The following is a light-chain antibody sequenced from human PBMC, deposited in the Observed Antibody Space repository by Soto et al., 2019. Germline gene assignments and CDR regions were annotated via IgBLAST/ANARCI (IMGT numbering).Light chain of an antibody. J-gene: IGKJ1*01. CDR3: QQRSNWPPWT. Sequence: DIVLTQSPATLSLSPGERATLTCRASQSVSSFLAWYQQKPGQAPRLLIYGASIRATGIPARFSGSGSWADFTLPISSLEPEDFAVYYCQQRSNWPPWTFGQGTKVDIK. V-gene: IGKV3-11*01. CDR2: GAS. CDR1: QSVSSF.